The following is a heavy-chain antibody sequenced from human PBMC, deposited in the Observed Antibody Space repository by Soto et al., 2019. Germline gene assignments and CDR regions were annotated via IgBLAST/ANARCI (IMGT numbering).Heavy chain of an antibody. D-gene: IGHD3-3*01. CDR1: GYTLTELS. Sequence: ASVKVSCKVSGYTLTELSMHWVRQAPGKGLEWMGGFDPEDGETIYAQKFQGRVTMTEDTSTDTAYMELSSLRSEDTAVYYCATVLNFWSGYRPYYGIDVWGQGTTVTVSS. J-gene: IGHJ6*02. V-gene: IGHV1-24*01. CDR3: ATVLNFWSGYRPYYGIDV. CDR2: FDPEDGET.